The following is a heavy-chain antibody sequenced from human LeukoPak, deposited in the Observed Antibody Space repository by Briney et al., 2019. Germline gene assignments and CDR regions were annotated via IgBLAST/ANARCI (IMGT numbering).Heavy chain of an antibody. CDR3: ARDYYDSRGDAFDI. CDR2: IKQDGSEE. V-gene: IGHV3-7*01. Sequence: GGSLRLSRAASGFTFTTYWMTWVRQAPGKGLEWVANIKQDGSEEYYVDSVKGRFTISRDNAKNSLYLQMNSLRAEDTAVYYCARDYYDSRGDAFDIWGQGTMVTVSS. D-gene: IGHD3-22*01. CDR1: GFTFTTYW. J-gene: IGHJ3*02.